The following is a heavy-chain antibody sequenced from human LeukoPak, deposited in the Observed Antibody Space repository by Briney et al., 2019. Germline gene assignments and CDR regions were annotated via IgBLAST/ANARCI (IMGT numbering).Heavy chain of an antibody. V-gene: IGHV3-9*01. CDR2: ISWNSGNI. Sequence: GGSLRLSCAASGFTFADYAVHWVRQTPGKGLEWVSGISWNSGNIDYADSVKGRFTISRDNAKNSLYLQMNSLRAEDTALYYCAKGRGYNYGYIFGYFDYWGQGTLVTVSS. D-gene: IGHD5-18*01. J-gene: IGHJ4*02. CDR3: AKGRGYNYGYIFGYFDY. CDR1: GFTFADYA.